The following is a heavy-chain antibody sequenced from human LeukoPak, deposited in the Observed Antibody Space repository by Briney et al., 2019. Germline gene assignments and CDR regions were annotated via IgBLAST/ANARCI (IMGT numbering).Heavy chain of an antibody. Sequence: GGSLRLSCAGSGFNFNNYAMHWVRQAPGKGLEWLSGISWNSGTRGYADSVRGRFTISRDNAKNSLYLQMNSLRPDDTAFYYCAKATGDWYFDLWGRGTLVTVSS. CDR2: ISWNSGTR. V-gene: IGHV3-9*01. CDR1: GFNFNNYA. J-gene: IGHJ2*01. CDR3: AKATGDWYFDL. D-gene: IGHD7-27*01.